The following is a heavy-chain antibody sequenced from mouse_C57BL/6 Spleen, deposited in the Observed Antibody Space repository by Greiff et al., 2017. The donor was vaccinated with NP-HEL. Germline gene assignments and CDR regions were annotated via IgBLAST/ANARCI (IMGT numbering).Heavy chain of an antibody. CDR2: IYPGDGTT. V-gene: IGHV1-80*01. D-gene: IGHD2-4*01. CDR1: GYAFSSYW. CDR3: ARPYYDRGEFAY. J-gene: IGHJ3*01. Sequence: QVQLQQSGAELVKPGASVKISCTASGYAFSSYWMNWVKQRPGKGLEWIGQIYPGDGTTNYNGKFKGKATLTANKSSSTAYMQLSSLTAKDSAVNFCARPYYDRGEFAYWGQGTLVTVSA.